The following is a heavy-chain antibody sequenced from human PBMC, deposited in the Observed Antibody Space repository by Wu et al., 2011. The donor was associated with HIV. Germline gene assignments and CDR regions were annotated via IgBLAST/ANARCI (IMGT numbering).Heavy chain of an antibody. CDR3: ARGTDSHYYYYYYMDV. CDR1: GGTFSSYA. D-gene: IGHD3-22*01. V-gene: IGHV1-69*05. CDR2: IIPIFGTA. J-gene: IGHJ6*03. Sequence: PGSSVKVSCKASGGTFSSYAISWVRQAPGQGLEWMGGIIPIFGTANYAQKFQGRVTITTDESTSTAYMELSRLRSDDTAVYYCARGTDSHYYYYYYMDVWGSGTPVTVSS.